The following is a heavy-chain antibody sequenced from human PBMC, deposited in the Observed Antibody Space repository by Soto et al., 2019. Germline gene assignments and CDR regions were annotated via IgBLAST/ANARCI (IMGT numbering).Heavy chain of an antibody. V-gene: IGHV3-7*01. D-gene: IGHD5-18*01. CDR1: GFTFSSYW. CDR2: IKQDGSEK. J-gene: IGHJ4*02. Sequence: EVQLVESGGGLVQPGGSLRLSCAASGFTFSSYWMSWVRQAPGKGLEWVANIKQDGSEKYYVDSVKGRFTISRDNAKNSLYLQMNSLRAEDTAVYYCASDRSEYGYSYGFFDYWGQGTLVTVSS. CDR3: ASDRSEYGYSYGFFDY.